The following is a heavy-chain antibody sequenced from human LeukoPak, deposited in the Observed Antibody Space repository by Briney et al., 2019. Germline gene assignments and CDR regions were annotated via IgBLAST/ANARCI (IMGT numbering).Heavy chain of an antibody. J-gene: IGHJ4*02. CDR1: GFTFSSYA. V-gene: IGHV3-23*01. D-gene: IGHD3-10*01. Sequence: GGSLRLSCAASGFTFSSYAMSWVRQAPGKGLDWVSAIGGSGHTIYYADSVKGRFTISRDNAKNSLYLQMNNLRAEDTAVYYCANSPGFFDYWGQGTLVTVSS. CDR2: IGGSGHTI. CDR3: ANSPGFFDY.